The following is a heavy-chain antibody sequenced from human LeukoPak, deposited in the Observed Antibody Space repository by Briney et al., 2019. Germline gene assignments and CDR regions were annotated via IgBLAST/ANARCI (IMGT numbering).Heavy chain of an antibody. CDR2: ISYDGSNK. D-gene: IGHD2-2*02. CDR1: GFTFSSYA. J-gene: IGHJ6*02. V-gene: IGHV3-30*04. CDR3: ARALVIYVKHGMDV. Sequence: GGSLRLSCAASGFTFSSYAMHWVRQAPGKGLEWVAVISYDGSNKYYADSVKGRFTISRDNSKNTLYLQMNSLRAGDTAVYYCARALVIYVKHGMDVWGQGTTVTVSS.